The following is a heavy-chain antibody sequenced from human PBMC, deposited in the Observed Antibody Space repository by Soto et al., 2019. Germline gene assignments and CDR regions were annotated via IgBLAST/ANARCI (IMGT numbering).Heavy chain of an antibody. CDR1: GFTFSDDD. J-gene: IGHJ4*02. Sequence: GGSLRLSCAASGFTFSDDDMHWVRQAPGTGLEWVAVISYDGSDKYYADSVKGRFTISRDNSKNRLYLQMNSLRAEDTAVYYCATMERLFDYWGQGTLVIVSS. D-gene: IGHD3-3*01. CDR2: ISYDGSDK. CDR3: ATMERLFDY. V-gene: IGHV3-30*03.